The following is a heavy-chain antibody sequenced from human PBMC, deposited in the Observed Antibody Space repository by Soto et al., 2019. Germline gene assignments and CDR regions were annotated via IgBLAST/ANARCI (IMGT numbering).Heavy chain of an antibody. Sequence: QVQLQQWGAGLLKPSETLSLTCAVYGGFVSSGSYYWSWIRQPPGKGLEWIGEMSHSGGTHFNPSLKSRVTTSVDTSKNQFSLMMSSVTAAGTALYYCARVERGTATTVVDAFDIWDPGTMVTVSS. D-gene: IGHD1-1*01. CDR1: GGFVSSGSYY. CDR3: ARVERGTATTVVDAFDI. J-gene: IGHJ3*02. CDR2: MSHSGGT. V-gene: IGHV4-34*01.